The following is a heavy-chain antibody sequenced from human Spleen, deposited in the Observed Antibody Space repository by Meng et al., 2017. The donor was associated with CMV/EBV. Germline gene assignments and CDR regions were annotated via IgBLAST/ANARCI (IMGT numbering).Heavy chain of an antibody. D-gene: IGHD2-15*01. Sequence: GGSLRLSCAASGFTFSFYSMNWVRQAPGKGLEWVSSISSSSSFIYYADSVKGRFTISRDNAENSLYLQMNGLRAEDTAVYYCARESSPSYVLDVWGQGTTVTVSS. V-gene: IGHV3-21*01. CDR3: ARESSPSYVLDV. J-gene: IGHJ6*02. CDR1: GFTFSFYS. CDR2: ISSSSSFI.